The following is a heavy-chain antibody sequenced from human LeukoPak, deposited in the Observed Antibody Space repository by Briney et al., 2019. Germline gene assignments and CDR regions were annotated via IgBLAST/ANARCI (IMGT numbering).Heavy chain of an antibody. D-gene: IGHD2-21*01. CDR2: IYRSGST. CDR1: GYSSNSGYY. V-gene: IGHV4-38-2*02. J-gene: IGHJ6*03. Sequence: PSETLSLTCTVSGYSSNSGYYWVWIRQPPGKGLEWIGSIYRSGSTNYNPSLKSRVTISVDTSKNQFSLKVSSVTAADTAVYYCARGDCSGSICYSPMDVWGTGTTVTVSS. CDR3: ARGDCSGSICYSPMDV.